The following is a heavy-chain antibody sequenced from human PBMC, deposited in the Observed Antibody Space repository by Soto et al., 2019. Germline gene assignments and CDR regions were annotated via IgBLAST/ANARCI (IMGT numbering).Heavy chain of an antibody. CDR3: ASVTVEMATITYFDL. D-gene: IGHD5-12*01. J-gene: IGHJ2*01. Sequence: QVQLVQSGAEVKKPGSSVKVSCKASGGTFSSYAISWVRQAPGQGLEWMGGIIPIFGTANYAQKFQGRVTITANESTSTAYMERRSLRSEDTAVYYCASVTVEMATITYFDLWGRGTLVTVSS. CDR1: GGTFSSYA. CDR2: IIPIFGTA. V-gene: IGHV1-69*12.